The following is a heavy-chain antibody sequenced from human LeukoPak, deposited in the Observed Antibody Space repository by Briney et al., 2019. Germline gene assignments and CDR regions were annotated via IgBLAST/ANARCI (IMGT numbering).Heavy chain of an antibody. CDR1: GFTFSSYS. D-gene: IGHD3-22*01. V-gene: IGHV3-21*01. CDR3: ARIGLGNYYDSSGYHYYYYYMDV. CDR2: ISSSRSYI. J-gene: IGHJ6*03. Sequence: GGSLRLSRAASGFTFSSYSMNWVRQAPGKGLEWVSSISSSRSYIYYADSVKGRFTISRGNAKNSLYLQMNSLRAEDTAVYYCARIGLGNYYDSSGYHYYYYYMDVWGKGTTVTVSS.